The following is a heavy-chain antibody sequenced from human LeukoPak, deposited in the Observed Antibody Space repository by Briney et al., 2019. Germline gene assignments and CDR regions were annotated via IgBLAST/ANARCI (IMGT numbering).Heavy chain of an antibody. Sequence: GGSLRLSCAASGFTFSDYYMSWIRQAPGKGLEWVSYISSSGSTIYYADSVKGRFIISRDNAKNSLYLQMNSLRAEDTAVYYCARDRMEVSRELSHYMDVWGKGTTVTISS. CDR3: ARDRMEVSRELSHYMDV. CDR1: GFTFSDYY. CDR2: ISSSGSTI. V-gene: IGHV3-11*01. D-gene: IGHD3-16*02. J-gene: IGHJ6*03.